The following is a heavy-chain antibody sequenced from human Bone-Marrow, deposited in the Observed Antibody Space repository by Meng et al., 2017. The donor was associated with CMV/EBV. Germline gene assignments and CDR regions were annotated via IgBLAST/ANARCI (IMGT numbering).Heavy chain of an antibody. V-gene: IGHV4-34*01. CDR3: ARGIGWTIITLTRGSKAYAF. D-gene: IGHD1-20*01. Sequence: SETLSLTCAVYGGSFSGYYWSWIRQPPGKGLEWIGEINHSGSTNYNPSLKSRVTISVDTSKNQFSLKLSSVTAADTAVYYCARGIGWTIITLTRGSKAYAFWGQGPRVTVSS. J-gene: IGHJ3*01. CDR1: GGSFSGYY. CDR2: INHSGST.